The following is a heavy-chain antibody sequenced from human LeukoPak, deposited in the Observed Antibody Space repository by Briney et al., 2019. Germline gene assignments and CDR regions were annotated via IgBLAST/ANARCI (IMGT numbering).Heavy chain of an antibody. CDR2: IYYSGST. D-gene: IGHD3-10*01. Sequence: SETLSLTCTVSGGSISSYYWSWIRQPPGKGLEWIGYIYYSGSTNYNPSLKSRVTISVDTSKNQFSLKLRSVTAADTAVYYCARNYYGSGSYFPGMFDYWGQGTLVTVSS. CDR1: GGSISSYY. V-gene: IGHV4-59*08. J-gene: IGHJ4*02. CDR3: ARNYYGSGSYFPGMFDY.